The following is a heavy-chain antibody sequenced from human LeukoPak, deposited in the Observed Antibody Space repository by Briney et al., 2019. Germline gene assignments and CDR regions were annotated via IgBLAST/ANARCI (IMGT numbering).Heavy chain of an antibody. D-gene: IGHD3-22*01. V-gene: IGHV1-2*02. CDR3: ARDVSGYYDSSGYSDY. CDR1: GYTFTSYA. Sequence: ASVKVSCKASGYTFTSYAMNWVRQAPGQGLEWMGWINPNSGGTNYAQKFQGRVTMTRDTSISTAYMELSRLRSDDTAVYYCARDVSGYYDSSGYSDYWGQGTLVTVSS. J-gene: IGHJ4*02. CDR2: INPNSGGT.